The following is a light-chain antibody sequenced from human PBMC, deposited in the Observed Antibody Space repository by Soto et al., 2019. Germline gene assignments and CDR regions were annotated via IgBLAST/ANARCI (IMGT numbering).Light chain of an antibody. CDR1: QSVSTY. V-gene: IGKV3-11*01. Sequence: EIVLTQSPVTLSLSPGERATLSCRASQSVSTYLAWYQQKPGRAPRLLIYDASSRATGIPARFSGSGSGTDFTLTISSLEPEDFAVYYCLQRSNWPSTFGGGTKVEIK. CDR2: DAS. J-gene: IGKJ4*01. CDR3: LQRSNWPST.